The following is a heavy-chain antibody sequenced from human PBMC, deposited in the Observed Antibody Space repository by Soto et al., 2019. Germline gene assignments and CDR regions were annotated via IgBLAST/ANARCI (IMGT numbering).Heavy chain of an antibody. CDR1: GSTFTGYY. CDR3: ARNSRDGYNFFFDF. Sequence: ASVKVSCKASGSTFTGYYMHWVRQAPGQGLEWMGWINPNSGGTNYAQKFQGWVTMTRDTSISTAYMELSRLRSDDTAVYYCARNSRDGYNFFFDFWGPGTLVTVSS. J-gene: IGHJ4*02. CDR2: INPNSGGT. D-gene: IGHD5-12*01. V-gene: IGHV1-2*04.